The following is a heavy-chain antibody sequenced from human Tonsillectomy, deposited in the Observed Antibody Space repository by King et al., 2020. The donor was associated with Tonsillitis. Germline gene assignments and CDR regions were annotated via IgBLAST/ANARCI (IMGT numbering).Heavy chain of an antibody. CDR3: TSSYSGAFDY. CDR2: IRSKANSYAT. J-gene: IGHJ4*02. CDR1: GFTFSGSA. V-gene: IGHV3-73*02. Sequence: QLVQSGGGLVQPGGSLKLSCAASGFTFSGSAMHWVRQASGKGLEWVGRIRSKANSYATAYAASVKGRFTISRDDSKNTAYLQMNSLKTEDTAVYYYTSSYSGAFDYWGQGTLVTVSS. D-gene: IGHD1-26*01.